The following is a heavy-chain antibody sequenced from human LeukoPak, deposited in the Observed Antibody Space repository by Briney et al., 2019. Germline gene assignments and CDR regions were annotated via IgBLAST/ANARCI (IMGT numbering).Heavy chain of an antibody. CDR1: GFTFSSHW. V-gene: IGHV3-23*01. J-gene: IGHJ4*02. CDR3: AKGQVSITSSSDY. D-gene: IGHD2-2*01. Sequence: GGSLRLSCAASGFTFSSHWMHWVRQAPGKGLEWVSTISGSGGSTYYADSVKGRLTISRDNSKNTLYLQMNSLRAEDTAVYYCAKGQVSITSSSDYWGQGALVTVSS. CDR2: ISGSGGST.